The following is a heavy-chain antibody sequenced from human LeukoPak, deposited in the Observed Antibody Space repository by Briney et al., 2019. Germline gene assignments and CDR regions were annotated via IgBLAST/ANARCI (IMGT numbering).Heavy chain of an antibody. CDR3: ALGYCSGGSCPAFDY. CDR1: GGTFSSYA. D-gene: IGHD2-15*01. J-gene: IGHJ4*02. CDR2: MNPNSGNT. V-gene: IGHV1-8*02. Sequence: ASVKVSCKASGGTFSSYAISWVRQAPGQGLEWMGWMNPNSGNTGYAQKFQGRVTMTRNTSISTAYMELSSLRSEDTAVYYCALGYCSGGSCPAFDYWGQGTLVTVSS.